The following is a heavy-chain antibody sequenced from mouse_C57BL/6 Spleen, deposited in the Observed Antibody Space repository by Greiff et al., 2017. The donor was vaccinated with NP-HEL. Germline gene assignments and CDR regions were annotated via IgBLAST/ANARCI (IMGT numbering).Heavy chain of an antibody. CDR2: ISSGGSYT. CDR3: ARPGSDGSSAWFAY. CDR1: GFTFSSYG. Sequence: EVQRVESGGDLVKPGGSLKLSCAASGFTFSSYGMSWVRQTPDKRLEWVATISSGGSYTYYPDSVKGRFTISRDNAKNTLYLQMSSLKSEDTAMYYCARPGSDGSSAWFAYWGQGTLVTVSA. J-gene: IGHJ3*01. V-gene: IGHV5-6*01. D-gene: IGHD1-1*01.